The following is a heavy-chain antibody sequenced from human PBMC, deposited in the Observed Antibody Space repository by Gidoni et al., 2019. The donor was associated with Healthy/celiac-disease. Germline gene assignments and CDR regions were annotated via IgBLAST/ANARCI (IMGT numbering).Heavy chain of an antibody. D-gene: IGHD3-10*01. CDR3: ARWFGESDSPPPWDYGMDV. Sequence: QVQLVESGGGLVKPGGSLRLSCAASGFPFSDYYMSWIRQAPGKGLEWVSYISSSGSTIYYADSVKGRFTSSRDNAKNSLYLQMNSRRAEDTAVYYCARWFGESDSPPPWDYGMDVWGQGTTVTVSS. CDR1: GFPFSDYY. J-gene: IGHJ6*02. CDR2: ISSSGSTI. V-gene: IGHV3-11*01.